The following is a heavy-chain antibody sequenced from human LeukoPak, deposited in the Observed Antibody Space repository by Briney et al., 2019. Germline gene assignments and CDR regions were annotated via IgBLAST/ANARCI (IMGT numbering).Heavy chain of an antibody. V-gene: IGHV3-33*01. Sequence: GRSLRLSCAASGFTFSNHGMHWVRQAPGKGLEWVAVIWYDGSNKYYADSVKGRFTLSRDNSKNTLFLQMNSLRPEDTAVYFCARDLTQLALFDYWGQGTLVTVSS. D-gene: IGHD6-13*01. J-gene: IGHJ4*02. CDR3: ARDLTQLALFDY. CDR1: GFTFSNHG. CDR2: IWYDGSNK.